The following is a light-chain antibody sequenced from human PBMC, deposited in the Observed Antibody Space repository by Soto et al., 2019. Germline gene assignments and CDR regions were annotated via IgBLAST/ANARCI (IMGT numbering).Light chain of an antibody. V-gene: IGLV2-8*01. Sequence: QSALTQPPSASGSPGQSVTISCTGPSSDVGDYKYVSWYQQHPGKAPKLMIYEVSKRPSGVPDRFSGSKSGNTASLTVSGLQAEDEADYYCSSYAGSNIVVFGGGTKVTVL. CDR1: SSDVGDYKY. J-gene: IGLJ2*01. CDR3: SSYAGSNIVV. CDR2: EVS.